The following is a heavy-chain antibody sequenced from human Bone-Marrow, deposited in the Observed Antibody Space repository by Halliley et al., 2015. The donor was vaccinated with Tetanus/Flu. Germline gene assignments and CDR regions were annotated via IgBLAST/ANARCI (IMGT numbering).Heavy chain of an antibody. Sequence: LRLSCIVSGDSISDYYWSWIRQPPGKGLEWIGYIHYIGSTNHNPSLKSRVTISLDTSKNQFSLNLTSVTAADTAVYYCARHKTSWDYNFDSWGQGTLVSVS. CDR1: GDSISDYY. D-gene: IGHD2-2*01. CDR2: IHYIGST. V-gene: IGHV4-59*08. CDR3: ARHKTSWDYNFDS. J-gene: IGHJ4*02.